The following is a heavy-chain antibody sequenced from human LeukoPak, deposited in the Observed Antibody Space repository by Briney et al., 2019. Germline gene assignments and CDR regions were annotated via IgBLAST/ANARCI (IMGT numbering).Heavy chain of an antibody. CDR2: IIPIFGTA. CDR3: ARDSENYGGLRDGGVDY. V-gene: IGHV1-69*01. D-gene: IGHD4/OR15-4a*01. CDR1: GGTFSSYA. Sequence: GSSVKVSCKASGGTFSSYAISWVRQAPGQGLEWMGGIIPIFGTANYAQKFQGRVTITADESTSTAYMELSSLRSEDTAVYYCARDSENYGGLRDGGVDYWGQGTLVTVSS. J-gene: IGHJ4*02.